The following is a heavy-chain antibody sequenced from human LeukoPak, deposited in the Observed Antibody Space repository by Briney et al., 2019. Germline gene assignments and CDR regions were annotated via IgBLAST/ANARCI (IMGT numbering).Heavy chain of an antibody. CDR3: ARAYSNYDDVDYYYGMDV. V-gene: IGHV1-8*01. D-gene: IGHD4-11*01. Sequence: ASVKVSCKASGYTFTSYDINWVRQATGQGLEWMGWMNPNSGNTGYAQKFQGRVTMTRNTSISTAYMELSSLRSEDTAVYYCARAYSNYDDVDYYYGMDVWGQGTTVTVSS. CDR1: GYTFTSYD. J-gene: IGHJ6*02. CDR2: MNPNSGNT.